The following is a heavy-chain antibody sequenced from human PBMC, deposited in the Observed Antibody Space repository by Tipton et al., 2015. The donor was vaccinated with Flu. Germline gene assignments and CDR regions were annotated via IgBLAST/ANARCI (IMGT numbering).Heavy chain of an antibody. D-gene: IGHD1-1*01. CDR2: IYYSGTT. CDR1: GGSISPTIFY. J-gene: IGHJ6*02. V-gene: IGHV4-39*07. Sequence: TLSLTCTVSGGSISPTIFYWGWVRQPPGKGLEWIGSIYYSGTTYYNPSLKSRVTISVDSSKNEFSLTLASLTAADTAVYYCARDLWNDRRAYYYYGPDLWAAVTTGTV. CDR3: ARDLWNDRRAYYYYGPDL.